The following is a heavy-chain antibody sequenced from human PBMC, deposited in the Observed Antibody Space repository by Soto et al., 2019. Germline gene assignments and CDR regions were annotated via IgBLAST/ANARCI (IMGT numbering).Heavy chain of an antibody. D-gene: IGHD1-7*01. V-gene: IGHV4-59*12. CDR1: GGSISSYY. J-gene: IGHJ5*02. CDR3: ARDSLTGTWFAP. Sequence: SETLSLTCTVSGGSISSYYWSWIRQPPGKGLEWIGYIYYSGSTNYNPSLKSRITISVDTSKNQFSLKLSSVTAADTAVYYCARDSLTGTWFAPWGQGTRVTSPQ. CDR2: IYYSGST.